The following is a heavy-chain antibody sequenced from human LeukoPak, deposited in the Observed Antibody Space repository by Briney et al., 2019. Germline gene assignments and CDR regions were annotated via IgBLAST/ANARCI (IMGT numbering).Heavy chain of an antibody. J-gene: IGHJ4*02. CDR2: IGGGGYTI. Sequence: GGSLRLFCAASGFTFSDLYMSWIRQAPGKGREWVSYIGGGGYTIYYADSVKGRFTISRDNAKNSLYLQMNSLRAEDTAVYYCARVGGNSDHDYWGQGTLVTVSS. V-gene: IGHV3-11*01. CDR3: ARVGGNSDHDY. D-gene: IGHD4-23*01. CDR1: GFTFSDLY.